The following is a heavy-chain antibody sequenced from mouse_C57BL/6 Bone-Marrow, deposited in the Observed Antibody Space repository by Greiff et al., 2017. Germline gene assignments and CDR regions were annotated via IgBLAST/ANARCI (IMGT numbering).Heavy chain of an antibody. J-gene: IGHJ3*01. CDR3: TTGSGYTLPAY. CDR2: IDPENGDT. V-gene: IGHV14-4*01. Sequence: EVKVVESGAELVRPGASVKLSCTASGFNIKDDYMHWVKQRPEQGLEWIGWIDPENGDTEYASKFQGKATITADTSSNTAYLQLSSLTSEDTAVYYCTTGSGYTLPAYWGQGTLVTVSA. CDR1: GFNIKDDY. D-gene: IGHD3-2*02.